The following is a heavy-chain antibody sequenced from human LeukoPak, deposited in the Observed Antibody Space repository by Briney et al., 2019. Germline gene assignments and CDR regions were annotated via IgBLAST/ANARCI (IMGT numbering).Heavy chain of an antibody. Sequence: GGSLRLSCAASGFIFSSYAMTWVRQAPGRGLEWLSTISGSGTTTYYVDSVKGRFTVSRDNSKNTLYLQMSSLRAEDTAVYYCAKVSGGSWDYWGQGTLVTVSS. V-gene: IGHV3-23*01. D-gene: IGHD1-26*01. CDR3: AKVSGGSWDY. J-gene: IGHJ4*02. CDR2: ISGSGTTT. CDR1: GFIFSSYA.